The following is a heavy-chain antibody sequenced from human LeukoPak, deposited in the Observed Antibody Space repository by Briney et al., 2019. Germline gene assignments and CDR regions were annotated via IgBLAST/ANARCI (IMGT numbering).Heavy chain of an antibody. D-gene: IGHD4-17*01. CDR2: ISSDSSYI. J-gene: IGHJ6*03. Sequence: GGSLRLSCAASGFTFRSCSMNWVRQAPGKGLEWVSAISSDSSYIYYADSVRGRFTISRDNAKNSLYLQMSSLRAEDTAVYYCARIRDFGASYHYFYMDVWGKGTTVTVSS. CDR3: ARIRDFGASYHYFYMDV. CDR1: GFTFRSCS. V-gene: IGHV3-21*01.